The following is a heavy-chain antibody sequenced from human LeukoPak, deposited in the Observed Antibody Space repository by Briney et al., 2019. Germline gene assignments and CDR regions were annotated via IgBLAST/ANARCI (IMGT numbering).Heavy chain of an antibody. Sequence: PATSLRLSCAASGFTFSSYSMHWVRQAPGKGLEWVALISSDGSNKYYADSVTGRFTVPRDDYKHTPYVQMNSLRAEDTAVYYCARSRCSGGGCYYLGLNYWSQGTLVTVSS. J-gene: IGHJ4*02. CDR2: ISSDGSNK. CDR3: ARSRCSGGGCYYLGLNY. V-gene: IGHV3-30*03. CDR1: GFTFSSYS. D-gene: IGHD2-15*01.